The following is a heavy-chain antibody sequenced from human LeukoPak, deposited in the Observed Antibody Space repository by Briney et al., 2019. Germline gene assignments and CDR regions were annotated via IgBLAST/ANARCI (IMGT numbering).Heavy chain of an antibody. D-gene: IGHD2-21*01. CDR3: ARPAYCDGTNCGYWLDP. CDR2: INPRGDIT. J-gene: IGHJ5*02. V-gene: IGHV1-46*01. Sequence: ASVKVSCKTYGSTFTWFLIHWVRQAPGQGLEWVGTINPRGDITSYAQRFQGRVTLTEDTSTSTFYMELRSLTSDDTAVYFCARPAYCDGTNCGYWLDPWGPGTLVTVSS. CDR1: GSTFTWFL.